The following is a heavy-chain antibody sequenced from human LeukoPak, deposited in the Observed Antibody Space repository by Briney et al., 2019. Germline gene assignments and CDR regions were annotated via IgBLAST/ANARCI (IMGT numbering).Heavy chain of an antibody. V-gene: IGHV3-11*01. D-gene: IGHD3-3*01. CDR3: ARHWVFGALDDY. CDR2: ISSRGSTI. CDR1: GFTLSDYY. J-gene: IGHJ4*02. Sequence: GGSLRLSCAASGFTLSDYYMSWIRQAPGKGLEWASYISSRGSTIYHADSVKGRFTISRDNAKNSLYLQMNSLRAEDTGVYYCARHWVFGALDDYWGQGTLVTVSS.